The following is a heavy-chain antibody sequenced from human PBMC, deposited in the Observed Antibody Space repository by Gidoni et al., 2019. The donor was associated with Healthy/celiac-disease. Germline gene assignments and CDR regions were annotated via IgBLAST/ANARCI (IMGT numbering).Heavy chain of an antibody. V-gene: IGHV4-34*01. Sequence: QVQLQQWGAGLLKPSETLSLTCAVYVGSFSGYYWSWIRQPPGKGLEWIGEINHSGSTNYNPSLKSQVTISVDTSKNQFSLKLSSVTAADTAVYYCARVYVWGSYRFDYWGQGTLVTVSS. CDR1: VGSFSGYY. D-gene: IGHD3-16*02. CDR3: ARVYVWGSYRFDY. J-gene: IGHJ4*02. CDR2: INHSGST.